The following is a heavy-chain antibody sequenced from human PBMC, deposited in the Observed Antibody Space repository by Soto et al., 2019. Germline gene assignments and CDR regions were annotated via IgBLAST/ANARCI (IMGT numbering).Heavy chain of an antibody. Sequence: GGSLRLSCAASGFTLNTYGMYWVRQAPGKGLEWVAVSWYDGTNKDYADSVKGRFTISRDNSRNTLYLQMNSLRAEDTAVYYCASLGEYYYDSSGYYANALFDYWGQGTLVTVSS. J-gene: IGHJ4*02. CDR1: GFTLNTYG. CDR2: SWYDGTNK. CDR3: ASLGEYYYDSSGYYANALFDY. V-gene: IGHV3-33*07. D-gene: IGHD3-22*01.